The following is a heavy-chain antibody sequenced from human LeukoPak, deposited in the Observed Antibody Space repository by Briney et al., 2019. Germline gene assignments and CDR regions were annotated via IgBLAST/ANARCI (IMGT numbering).Heavy chain of an antibody. CDR2: IKQDGSEK. J-gene: IGHJ4*02. V-gene: IGHV3-7*01. CDR1: GFTFSSYS. Sequence: PGGSLRLSCAASGFTFSSYSMNWVRQAPGKGLEWVANIKQDGSEKYYVDSVKGRFTISRDNAKNSLYLQMNSLRAEDTAVYYCARLYGPRGFDYWGQGTLVTVSS. CDR3: ARLYGPRGFDY. D-gene: IGHD3-10*01.